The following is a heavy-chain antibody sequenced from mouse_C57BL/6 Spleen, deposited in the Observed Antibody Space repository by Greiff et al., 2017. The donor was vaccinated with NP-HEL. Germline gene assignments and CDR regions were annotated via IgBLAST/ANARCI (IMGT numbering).Heavy chain of an antibody. CDR2: INPSSGYT. V-gene: IGHV1-7*01. CDR3: AGDSSGYVGFAY. J-gene: IGHJ3*01. CDR1: GYTFTSYW. Sequence: VQLQQSGAELAKPGASVKLSCKASGYTFTSYWMHWVKQRPGQGLEWIGYINPSSGYTKYNQKFKDKATLTADKSSSTAYMQLSSLTYEDSAVYYCAGDSSGYVGFAYWGQGTLVTGAA. D-gene: IGHD3-2*02.